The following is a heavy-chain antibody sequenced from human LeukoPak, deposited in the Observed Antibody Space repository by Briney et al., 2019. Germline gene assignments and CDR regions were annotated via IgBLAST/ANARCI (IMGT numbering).Heavy chain of an antibody. J-gene: IGHJ4*02. CDR2: ISAYNGDT. D-gene: IGHD2-15*01. Sequence: ASVKVSCKASGYTFSSYDISWVRQAPGQGLEWVGRISAYNGDTNYAQKLQGRVTMTTDTSTSTAYMELRSLRSDDTAVYYRARDLTFAATMYWGQGTLVTVSS. V-gene: IGHV1-18*01. CDR1: GYTFSSYD. CDR3: ARDLTFAATMY.